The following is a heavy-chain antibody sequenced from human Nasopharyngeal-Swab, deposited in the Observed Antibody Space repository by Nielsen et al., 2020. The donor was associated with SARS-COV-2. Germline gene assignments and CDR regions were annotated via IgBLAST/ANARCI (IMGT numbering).Heavy chain of an antibody. D-gene: IGHD2-2*01. CDR3: ARGLSGIAPAPILGLGPYYYYYYMDV. Sequence: SETLSLTCAVYGGSFSASYWGWIRQPPGKGLEWIAEINHSGSANYNPSLKSRVTLSVDTSMNQFSLELSSVTAADTAVYYCARGLSGIAPAPILGLGPYYYYYYMDVWGKGTTVTVSS. V-gene: IGHV4-34*01. CDR1: GGSFSASY. CDR2: INHSGSA. J-gene: IGHJ6*03.